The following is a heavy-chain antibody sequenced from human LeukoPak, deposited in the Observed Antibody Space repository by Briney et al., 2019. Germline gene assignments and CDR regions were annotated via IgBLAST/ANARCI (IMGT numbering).Heavy chain of an antibody. J-gene: IGHJ4*02. V-gene: IGHV3-23*01. CDR1: GFTFSTYG. Sequence: GGSLRLSCAASGFTFSTYGMHWVRQSPGKGLEWVSGISGSGGSTHYADSVKGRFTISRDNSKNTLYLQMNSLRAEDTAVYYCAKAQYYYGSGSYIDYWGQGTLVTVSS. CDR3: AKAQYYYGSGSYIDY. D-gene: IGHD3-10*01. CDR2: ISGSGGST.